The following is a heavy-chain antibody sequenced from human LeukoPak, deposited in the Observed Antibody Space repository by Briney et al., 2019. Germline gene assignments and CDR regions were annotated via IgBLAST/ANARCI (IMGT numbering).Heavy chain of an antibody. CDR1: GGSISSSSYY. D-gene: IGHD4-23*01. J-gene: IGHJ5*02. CDR2: IYTSGST. CDR3: ARDVDGGNFNWFDP. V-gene: IGHV4-61*02. Sequence: SETLSLTCTVSGGSISSSSYYWGWIRQPAGKGLEWIGRIYTSGSTNYNPSLKSRVTMSVDTSKNQFSLKLSSVTAADTAVYYCARDVDGGNFNWFDPWGQGTLVTVSS.